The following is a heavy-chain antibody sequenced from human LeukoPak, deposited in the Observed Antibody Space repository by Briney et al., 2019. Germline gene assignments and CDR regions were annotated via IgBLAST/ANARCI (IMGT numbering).Heavy chain of an antibody. Sequence: ASVTVSCKASGYTFTSYGISWVRQAPGQGLEWMGWISAYNGNTNYAQKLQGRVTMTTDTYTSTAYMELRSLRSDDTAVYYCARDRTRIAVAGTNWFDPWGQGTLVTVSS. V-gene: IGHV1-18*01. D-gene: IGHD6-19*01. J-gene: IGHJ5*02. CDR1: GYTFTSYG. CDR2: ISAYNGNT. CDR3: ARDRTRIAVAGTNWFDP.